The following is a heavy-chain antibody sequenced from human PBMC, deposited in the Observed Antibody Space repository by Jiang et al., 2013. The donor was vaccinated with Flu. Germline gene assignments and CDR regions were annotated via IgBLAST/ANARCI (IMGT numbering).Heavy chain of an antibody. Sequence: VQLVESGGGVVQPGRSLRLSCAASGFTFSSYAMHWVRQAPGKGLEWVAVISYDGSNKYYADSVKGRFTISRDNSKNTLYLQMNSLRAEDTAVYYCARDGEYDSSGRDLIDYWGQGTLVTVSS. V-gene: IGHV3-30-3*01. J-gene: IGHJ4*02. CDR1: GFTFSSYA. CDR3: ARDGEYDSSGRDLIDY. CDR2: ISYDGSNK. D-gene: IGHD3-22*01.